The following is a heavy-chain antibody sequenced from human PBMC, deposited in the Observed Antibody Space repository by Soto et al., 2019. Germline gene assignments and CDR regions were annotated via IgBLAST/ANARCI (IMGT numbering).Heavy chain of an antibody. CDR3: ARVVLTITRGAFDA. CDR1: GGSISSSHW. CDR2: ISPSGTS. V-gene: IGHV4-4*02. D-gene: IGHD3-9*01. Sequence: QVQLQESGPGLVKPSGTLSLTCAVSGGSISSSHWWTWVRQSPGKGLEYIGEISPSGTSNSNASLKSLVTLSVDKSKNHFSLTLTSVTAADTAVYYCARVVLTITRGAFDAWGQGTLVIVSS. J-gene: IGHJ3*01.